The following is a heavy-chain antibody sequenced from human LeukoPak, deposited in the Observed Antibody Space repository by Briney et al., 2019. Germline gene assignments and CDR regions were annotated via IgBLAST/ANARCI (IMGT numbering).Heavy chain of an antibody. D-gene: IGHD6-19*01. J-gene: IGHJ3*02. V-gene: IGHV1-69*05. CDR1: GGTFSSYA. Sequence: ASVKVSCKASGGTFSSYAISWVRQAPGQGLEWMGGIIPIFGTANYAQKFQGRVTITTDESTSTAYMELSSLRSEDTAVYYCAREGIAVAGHTDAFDIWGQGTMVTVSS. CDR3: AREGIAVAGHTDAFDI. CDR2: IIPIFGTA.